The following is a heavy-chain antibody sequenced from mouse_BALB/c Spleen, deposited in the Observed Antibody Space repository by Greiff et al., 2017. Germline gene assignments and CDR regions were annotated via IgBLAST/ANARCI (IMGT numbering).Heavy chain of an antibody. CDR1: GYTFTNYW. CDR3: AREDYYGSSSFAY. D-gene: IGHD1-1*01. V-gene: IGHV1-63*02. CDR2: IYPGGGYT. Sequence: VQLQQSGAELVRPGTSVKISCKASGYTFTNYWLGWVKQRPGHGLEWIGDIYPGGGYTNYNEKFKGKATLTADTSSSTAYMQLSSLTSEDTAVYYCAREDYYGSSSFAYWGQGTLVTVSA. J-gene: IGHJ3*01.